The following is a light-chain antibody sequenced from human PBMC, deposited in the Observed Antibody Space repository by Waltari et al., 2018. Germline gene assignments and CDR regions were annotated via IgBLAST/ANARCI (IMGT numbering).Light chain of an antibody. J-gene: IGLJ3*02. V-gene: IGLV2-14*01. Sequence: QSALTQPASVSGSPGQSITISCTGPSSHVGGYNYVPWYQQHPGNAPKLMIYDVSNRPSGVSNRFSGSKSGNTASLTISGLQAEDEADYYCSSYTSSSTRVFGGGTKLTVL. CDR1: SSHVGGYNY. CDR3: SSYTSSSTRV. CDR2: DVS.